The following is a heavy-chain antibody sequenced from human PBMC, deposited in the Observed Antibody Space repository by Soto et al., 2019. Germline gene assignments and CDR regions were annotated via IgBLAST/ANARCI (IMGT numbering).Heavy chain of an antibody. CDR2: IYYSGST. Sequence: SETLSLTCTVSGGSISSSSYYWGWIRQPPGKGLEWIGSIYYSGSTYYNPSLKSRVTISVDTSKNQFSLKLSSVTAADTAVYYCASICTNGVCPAFDYYGMDVWGQGTTVTVS. J-gene: IGHJ6*02. CDR1: GGSISSSSYY. V-gene: IGHV4-39*01. D-gene: IGHD2-8*01. CDR3: ASICTNGVCPAFDYYGMDV.